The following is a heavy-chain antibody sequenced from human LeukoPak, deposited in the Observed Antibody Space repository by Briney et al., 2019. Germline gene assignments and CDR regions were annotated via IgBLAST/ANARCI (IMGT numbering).Heavy chain of an antibody. CDR3: ARGSGVQVWSSLDY. J-gene: IGHJ4*02. CDR2: ISSSGSYI. Sequence: GGSLRLSCAVSGFTFSNAWMSWVRQAPGKGLAWVSSISSSGSYIYYADSVKGRFTFSRDNAKNSLYLQMNSLRAEDTAVYYCARGSGVQVWSSLDYWGQGTLVTVSS. D-gene: IGHD5-18*01. CDR1: GFTFSNAW. V-gene: IGHV3-21*01.